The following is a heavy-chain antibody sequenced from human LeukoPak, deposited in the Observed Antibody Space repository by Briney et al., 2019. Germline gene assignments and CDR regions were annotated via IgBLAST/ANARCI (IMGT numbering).Heavy chain of an antibody. J-gene: IGHJ4*02. CDR1: GFNFTNYA. CDR3: AKHADSLFRDS. Sequence: GGSLRLSCAASGFNFTNYAMNWVRQAPGKGLEWLSVISDGGHSTYYADSVKGRFTISKDNSKNTLYLQMNSLRADDTALYYCAKHADSLFRDSRGQGTLVTVSS. V-gene: IGHV3-23*01. CDR2: ISDGGHST. D-gene: IGHD4-17*01.